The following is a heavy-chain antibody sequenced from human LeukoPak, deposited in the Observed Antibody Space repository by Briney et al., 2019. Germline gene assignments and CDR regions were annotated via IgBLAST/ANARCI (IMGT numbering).Heavy chain of an antibody. CDR1: GFTFDDYT. CDR2: ISWDGGST. Sequence: GGSLRLSCAASGFTFDDYTMHWVRQAPGKGLEWVSLISWDGGSTYYADSVKGRFTISRDNSKNSLYLQMNSLRTEDTALYYCAKSSGYYLYCFDYWGQGTLVTVSS. J-gene: IGHJ4*02. CDR3: AKSSGYYLYCFDY. D-gene: IGHD3-22*01. V-gene: IGHV3-43*01.